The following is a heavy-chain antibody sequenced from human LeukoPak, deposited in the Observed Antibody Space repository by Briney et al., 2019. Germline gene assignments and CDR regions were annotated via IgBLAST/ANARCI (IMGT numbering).Heavy chain of an antibody. CDR3: ARDPLVYM. V-gene: IGHV3-23*01. CDR1: GFVFSTYA. J-gene: IGHJ4*02. CDR2: ISGSGTST. Sequence: QAGGSLRLSCAASGFVFSTYAMSWVRQAPGKGLEWVSGISGSGTSTYYADSVKGRFTISRDNAKNTVYLQMNSLRVEDTAVYYCARDPLVYMWGQGSLVTVSS. D-gene: IGHD2-2*02.